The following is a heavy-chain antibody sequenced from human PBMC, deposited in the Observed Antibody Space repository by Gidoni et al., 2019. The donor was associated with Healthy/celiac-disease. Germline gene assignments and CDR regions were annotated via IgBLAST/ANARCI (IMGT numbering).Heavy chain of an antibody. Sequence: QVQLVQSGAEVTKPGASVKVSCKVSGSTLTELSIPWVRQAPGKRLEWMGGFDPEDGETTYAQKCQGRVTMTEDTSPDTASMELSSLRSEDTAVYYCATDRLSWSYFYFDYWGQGTLVTVSS. V-gene: IGHV1-24*01. D-gene: IGHD1-26*01. CDR2: FDPEDGET. J-gene: IGHJ4*02. CDR3: ATDRLSWSYFYFDY. CDR1: GSTLTELS.